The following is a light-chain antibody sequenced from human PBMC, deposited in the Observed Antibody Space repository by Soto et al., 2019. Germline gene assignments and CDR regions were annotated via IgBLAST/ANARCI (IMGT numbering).Light chain of an antibody. CDR2: GAS. Sequence: EIVMTQSPATLSVSPGERATLSCRASQNIISNLAWYQQKPGQAPRLLIYGASTRATGIPARFSGSGSGTDFTLTISSLQAEDVAVYYCQQYYSTPAITFGQGTRLEIK. CDR3: QQYYSTPAIT. CDR1: QNIISN. V-gene: IGKV3-15*01. J-gene: IGKJ5*01.